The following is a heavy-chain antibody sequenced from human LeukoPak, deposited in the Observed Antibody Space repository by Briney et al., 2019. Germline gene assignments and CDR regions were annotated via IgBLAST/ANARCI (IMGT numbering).Heavy chain of an antibody. CDR3: ASLYYDNSGYFSWLDP. Sequence: ASVKVSSKASGGTFGSHTISWVRQAPGQGLEWVGRVIPVLGMATHAQSFQGRVTITADKSTSTAYMELSSLRSEDTAVYYCASLYYDNSGYFSWLDPWGQGTLVTVSS. CDR2: VIPVLGMA. D-gene: IGHD3-22*01. V-gene: IGHV1-69*02. CDR1: GGTFGSHT. J-gene: IGHJ5*02.